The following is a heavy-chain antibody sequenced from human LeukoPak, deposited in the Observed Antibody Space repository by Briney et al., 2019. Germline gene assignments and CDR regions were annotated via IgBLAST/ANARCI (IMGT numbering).Heavy chain of an antibody. CDR1: GFTFGIYA. V-gene: IGHV3-23*01. D-gene: IGHD2-21*01. CDR3: AKDPSILWWGSQFDP. J-gene: IGHJ5*02. CDR2: ISGSGGST. Sequence: GGSLRLSCATSGFTFGIYAMSWVRQAPGKGLEWVSAISGSGGSTYYADSVKGRFTISRDNSKNTLYLQMNSLRAEDTAVYYCAKDPSILWWGSQFDPWGQGTLVTVSS.